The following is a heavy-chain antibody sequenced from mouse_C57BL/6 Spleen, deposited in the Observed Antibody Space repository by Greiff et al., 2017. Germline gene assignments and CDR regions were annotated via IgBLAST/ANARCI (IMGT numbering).Heavy chain of an antibody. Sequence: EVMLVESGEGLVKPGGSLKLSCAASGFTFSSYAMSWVRQTPEQRLEWVAYISSGGDYIYYADTVKGRFTISRDTARNTLYLQMSSLKSEDTSMYYCTRDPFVFYYGSSYWYFDVWGTGTTVTVSS. CDR1: GFTFSSYA. V-gene: IGHV5-9-1*02. CDR3: TRDPFVFYYGSSYWYFDV. D-gene: IGHD1-1*01. J-gene: IGHJ1*03. CDR2: ISSGGDYI.